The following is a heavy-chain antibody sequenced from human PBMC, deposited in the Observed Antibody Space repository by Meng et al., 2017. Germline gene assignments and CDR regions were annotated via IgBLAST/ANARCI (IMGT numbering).Heavy chain of an antibody. J-gene: IGHJ6*02. CDR3: ARVKMVRGFYYGMDV. D-gene: IGHD3-10*01. V-gene: IGHV3-74*01. CDR1: GFTFSSYW. Sequence: GESLKISCAASGFTFSSYWMHWVRQAPGKGLVWVSRINSDGSSTSYADSVKGRFTISRDNAKNTLYLQMKSLRAEETAVYYCARVKMVRGFYYGMDVWGQGTTVTVSS. CDR2: INSDGSST.